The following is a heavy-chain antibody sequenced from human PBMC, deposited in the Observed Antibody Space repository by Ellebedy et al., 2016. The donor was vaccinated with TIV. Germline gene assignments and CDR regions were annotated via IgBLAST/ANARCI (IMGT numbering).Heavy chain of an antibody. J-gene: IGHJ6*02. CDR2: ISGSGGST. CDR3: ARELRMGYGVTSYYYYYGMDV. V-gene: IGHV3-23*01. D-gene: IGHD2-8*01. Sequence: GGSLRLXCAASGFTFSSFAMSWVRQAPGKGLEWVSGISGSGGSTYYADSVKGRFTISRDNSKNTLFLQMNSLRAEDTAVYYCARELRMGYGVTSYYYYYGMDVWGQGTTVTVSS. CDR1: GFTFSSFA.